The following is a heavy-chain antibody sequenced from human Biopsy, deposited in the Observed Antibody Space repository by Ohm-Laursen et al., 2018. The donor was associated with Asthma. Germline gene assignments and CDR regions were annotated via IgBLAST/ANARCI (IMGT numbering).Heavy chain of an antibody. D-gene: IGHD6-6*01. CDR2: IYYSGRT. J-gene: IGHJ2*01. CDR3: ARAVSSSSYWYFDL. Sequence: SDTLSLNWIVSGDAMSTSSSYWGWIRQSPGKGLEWIGSIYYSGRTCYNPSLESRVTISADTSKNLFSLKVTSLTAADTAVYYCARAVSSSSYWYFDLWGRGDLVTVSS. V-gene: IGHV4-39*02. CDR1: GDAMSTSSSY.